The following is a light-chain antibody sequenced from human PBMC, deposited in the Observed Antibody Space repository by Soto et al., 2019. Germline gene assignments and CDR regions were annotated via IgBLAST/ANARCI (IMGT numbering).Light chain of an antibody. CDR1: QSISYY. CDR3: QQRSNWPPLT. CDR2: DAS. Sequence: EIVLTQSPATLSLSPGERATLSCRASQSISYYLAWYQQKPGQAPRILIYDASNRATGIPARFSGSGSGTEFTITISSLEHEDFAVYYCQQRSNWPPLTFGGGTKVEIK. J-gene: IGKJ4*01. V-gene: IGKV3-11*01.